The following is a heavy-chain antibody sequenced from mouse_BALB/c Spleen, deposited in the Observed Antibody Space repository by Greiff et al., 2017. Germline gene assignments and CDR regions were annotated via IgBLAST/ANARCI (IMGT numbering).Heavy chain of an antibody. D-gene: IGHD2-10*02. CDR1: GFTFSSYA. CDR2: ISSGGSYT. V-gene: IGHV5-9-3*01. CDR3: ARQGQYGNDAMDY. J-gene: IGHJ4*01. Sequence: EVQLQESGGGLVKPGGSLKLSCAASGFTFSSYAMSWVRQTPEKRLEWVATISSGGSYTYYPDSVKGRFTISRDNAKNTLYLQMSSLRSEDTAMYYCARQGQYGNDAMDYWGQGTSVTVSS.